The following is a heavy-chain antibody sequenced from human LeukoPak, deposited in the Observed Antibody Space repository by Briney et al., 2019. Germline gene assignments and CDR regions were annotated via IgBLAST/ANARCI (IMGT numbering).Heavy chain of an antibody. Sequence: SETLSLTCAVYGGSFSGYYWSWIRQPPGKGLEWIGEINHSGSTNYNPSLKSRVTISVDTSKNQFSLKLSSVTAADTAVYYCARRGYCSSTSCRRPRNYYYYYMDVWGKGTTVTVSS. V-gene: IGHV4-34*01. J-gene: IGHJ6*03. CDR2: INHSGST. CDR1: GGSFSGYY. D-gene: IGHD2-2*03. CDR3: ARRGYCSSTSCRRPRNYYYYYMDV.